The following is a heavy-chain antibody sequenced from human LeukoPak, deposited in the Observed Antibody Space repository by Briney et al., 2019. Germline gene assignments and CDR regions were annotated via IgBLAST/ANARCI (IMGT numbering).Heavy chain of an antibody. CDR2: INHSGST. Sequence: SETLSLTCAVYGGSFSGYYWSWIRQPPGKGLEWIGEINHSGSTNYNPSLKSRVTISVDTSKNQFSLKLSSVTAADTAMYYCARVSMGYNYYNMDVWGKGTTVTVSS. CDR3: ARVSMGYNYYNMDV. J-gene: IGHJ6*03. V-gene: IGHV4-34*01. CDR1: GGSFSGYY.